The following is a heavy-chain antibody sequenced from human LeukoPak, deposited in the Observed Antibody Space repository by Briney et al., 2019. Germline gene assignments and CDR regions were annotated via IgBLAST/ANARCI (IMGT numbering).Heavy chain of an antibody. J-gene: IGHJ6*04. V-gene: IGHV1-24*01. D-gene: IGHD2-2*01. CDR2: FDPEDGET. Sequence: ASVKVSCKVSGYTLPELSMHWVRPAPGKGLEWMGGFDPEDGETIYAQKFQGRITMTEDTSTDTAYMELSSLRSEDTAVYYCATVVVVPAAIPKVDYYGMDVWGKGTTVTVSS. CDR1: GYTLPELS. CDR3: ATVVVVPAAIPKVDYYGMDV.